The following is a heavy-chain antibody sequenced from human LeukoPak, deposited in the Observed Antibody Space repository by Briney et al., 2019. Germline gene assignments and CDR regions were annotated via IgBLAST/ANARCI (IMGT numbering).Heavy chain of an antibody. CDR2: IYCGDSDT. J-gene: IGHJ5*02. Sequence: GESLKISCKCSGYIFSNYGIAWVRQMSRKGLEWMGIIYCGDSDTRYSQSFQGQVTIPADKSISTAYLQWSSLKASDTAMYYCARLEFGGLFTWGQGTLVTVSS. V-gene: IGHV5-51*01. CDR1: GYIFSNYG. CDR3: ARLEFGGLFT. D-gene: IGHD3-10*01.